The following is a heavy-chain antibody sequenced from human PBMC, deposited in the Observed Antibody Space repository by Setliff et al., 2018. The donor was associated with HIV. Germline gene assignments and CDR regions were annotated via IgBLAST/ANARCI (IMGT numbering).Heavy chain of an antibody. CDR2: VYSTGST. CDR1: GDSINNYY. D-gene: IGHD6-19*01. J-gene: IGHJ5*02. V-gene: IGHV4-59*01. Sequence: SETLSLTCTVSGDSINNYYWSWIRQPPGKGLEWIGYVYSTGSTNSKSSLKSRVTIPVDTSKNQFSLKLSSVTAADTAVYYCAREGLAVAGLNWFDPWGQGTLVTVSS. CDR3: AREGLAVAGLNWFDP.